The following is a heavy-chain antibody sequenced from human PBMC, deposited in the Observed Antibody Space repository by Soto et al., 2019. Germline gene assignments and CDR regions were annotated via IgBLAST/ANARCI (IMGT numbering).Heavy chain of an antibody. CDR2: IYYSGST. Sequence: SETLSLTCTVSGGSISSYYWSWIRHPPGKGLEWIGYIYYSGSTNYNPSLKSRVTISVDTSKNQFSLKLSSVTAADTAVYYCARDTGRCGGDCPHFDYWGQGTLVTVSS. V-gene: IGHV4-59*01. CDR1: GGSISSYY. J-gene: IGHJ4*02. CDR3: ARDTGRCGGDCPHFDY. D-gene: IGHD2-21*02.